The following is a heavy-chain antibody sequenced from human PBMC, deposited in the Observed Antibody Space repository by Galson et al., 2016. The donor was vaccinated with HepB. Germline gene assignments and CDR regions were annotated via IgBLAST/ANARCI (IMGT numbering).Heavy chain of an antibody. CDR3: VQGSTAPAV. V-gene: IGHV3-23*01. CDR2: ISRRGDST. CDR1: GFTFSHYG. D-gene: IGHD1-26*01. J-gene: IGHJ6*04. Sequence: SLRLSCAASGFTFSHYGMTWVRQAPGKGLEVVSSISRRGDSTDYADSVKGRFTISRDNSKNTLSLQMNSLTADDTAIYYCVQGSTAPAVWGKGTTVTVSS.